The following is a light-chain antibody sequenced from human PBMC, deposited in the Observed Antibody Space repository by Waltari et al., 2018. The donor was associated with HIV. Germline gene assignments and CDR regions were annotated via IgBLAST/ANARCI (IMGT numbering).Light chain of an antibody. CDR1: SSDVGGYNF. CDR3: ESYTSTSVWV. CDR2: DVT. Sequence: QSALTQPASVSGSPGQSITISCTGSSSDVGGYNFVSWYQQHPGKAPRVLIFDVTTRPSGVSDRLSGSRSGDTASLTISGLQPEDEADYYCESYTSTSVWVFGGGTRLTVL. V-gene: IGLV2-14*03. J-gene: IGLJ3*02.